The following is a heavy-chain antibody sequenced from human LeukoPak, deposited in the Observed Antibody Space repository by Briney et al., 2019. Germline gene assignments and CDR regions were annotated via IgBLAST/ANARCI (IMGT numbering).Heavy chain of an antibody. CDR1: GGTFSSYA. CDR3: ARGVRFFSSDY. D-gene: IGHD3-3*01. CDR2: IIPIFGTA. J-gene: IGHJ4*02. Sequence: ASVKVSCKASGGTFSSYAISWVRQAPGQGLEWMGGIIPIFGTANYAQKFQGRVTITADESTSTAYMVLSSLRSEDTAVYYCARGVRFFSSDYWGQGTLVTVSS. V-gene: IGHV1-69*13.